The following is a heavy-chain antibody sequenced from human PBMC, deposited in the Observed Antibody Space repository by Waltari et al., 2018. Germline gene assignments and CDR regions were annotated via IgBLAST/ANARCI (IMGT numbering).Heavy chain of an antibody. Sequence: EVQLVESGGGLVQPGGSLRLSCAASGFTFSNHWMHWVRQPPGKGLVWVSRIVYEGSTTNYADSVKGRFTISRDNAKNTLYLQMNSLRVEDTAVYYCARGMGGDCGGDCYFDYWGQGTLVTVSS. CDR1: GFTFSNHW. V-gene: IGHV3-74*01. CDR3: ARGMGGDCGGDCYFDY. D-gene: IGHD2-21*01. J-gene: IGHJ4*02. CDR2: IVYEGSTT.